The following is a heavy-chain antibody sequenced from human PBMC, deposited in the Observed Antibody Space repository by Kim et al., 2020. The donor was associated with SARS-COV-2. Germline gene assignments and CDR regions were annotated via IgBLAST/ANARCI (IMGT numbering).Heavy chain of an antibody. J-gene: IGHJ4*02. V-gene: IGHV1-69*10. Sequence: SVKVSCKASGDTFSSYTISWVRQAPGQGLEWMGWIIPILGIANYAQKFQGRVTITADKSTSTAYMELSSLRSEDTAVYYCARDFHIAAAGTSMGYWGQGTLFTVSP. CDR2: IIPILGIA. CDR3: ARDFHIAAAGTSMGY. CDR1: GDTFSSYT. D-gene: IGHD6-13*01.